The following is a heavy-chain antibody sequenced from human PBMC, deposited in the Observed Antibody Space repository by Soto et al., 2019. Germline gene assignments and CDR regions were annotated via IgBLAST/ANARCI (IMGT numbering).Heavy chain of an antibody. V-gene: IGHV3-7*03. CDR3: ARGGMITFGGVIVRAYFDY. J-gene: IGHJ4*02. Sequence: EVQLVESGGGLVQPGGSLRLSCAASGFTFSNYWMSWVRQAPGKGLEWVANIKQDGSEKYYVDSVKGRFTISRDNAKNSLYLQMNSLRAEDTAVYYCARGGMITFGGVIVRAYFDYWGQGTLVTVSS. CDR2: IKQDGSEK. D-gene: IGHD3-16*02. CDR1: GFTFSNYW.